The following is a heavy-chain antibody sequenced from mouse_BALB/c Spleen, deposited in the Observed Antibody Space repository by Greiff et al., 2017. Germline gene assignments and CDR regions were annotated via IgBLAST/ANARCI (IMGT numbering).Heavy chain of an antibody. CDR1: GYAFSSYW. Sequence: VQLQQSGAELVRPGSSVKISCKASGYAFSSYWMNWVKQRPGQGLEWIGQIYPGDGDTNYNGKFKGKATLTADKSSSTAYMQLSSLTSEDSAVYFCARGGNLGGGFDYWGQGTTLTVSS. V-gene: IGHV1-80*01. CDR3: ARGGNLGGGFDY. CDR2: IYPGDGDT. J-gene: IGHJ2*01. D-gene: IGHD2-1*01.